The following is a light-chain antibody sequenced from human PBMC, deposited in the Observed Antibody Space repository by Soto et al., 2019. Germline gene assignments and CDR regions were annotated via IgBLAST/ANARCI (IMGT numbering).Light chain of an antibody. V-gene: IGLV2-18*02. CDR2: EVS. Sequence: QSALTQPPSVSGSPGQSVTISCTGTSSDVGSYNRVSWYQQPPGTTPKLMIYEVSNRPSGIPVFFSGSNSGNMASLIISGLQAEDEADYYCNSYTSSSTYVFGTGTKVTVL. CDR3: NSYTSSSTYV. J-gene: IGLJ1*01. CDR1: SSDVGSYNR.